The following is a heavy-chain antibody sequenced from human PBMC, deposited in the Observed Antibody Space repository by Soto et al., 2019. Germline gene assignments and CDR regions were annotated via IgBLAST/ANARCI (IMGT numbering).Heavy chain of an antibody. Sequence: GASVKVSCKASGGTFSSYAISWVRHAPGQGLEWMGGIIPIFGTANYAQKFQGRVTITADESTSTAYMELSSLRSEDTAVYYCARVPPVVPAAILLYYYYMDVWGKGTTVTVSS. CDR2: IIPIFGTA. V-gene: IGHV1-69*13. CDR3: ARVPPVVPAAILLYYYYMDV. D-gene: IGHD2-2*01. CDR1: GGTFSSYA. J-gene: IGHJ6*03.